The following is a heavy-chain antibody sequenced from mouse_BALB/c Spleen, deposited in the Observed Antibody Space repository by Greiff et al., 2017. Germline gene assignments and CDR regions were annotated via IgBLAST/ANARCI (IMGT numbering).Heavy chain of an antibody. Sequence: EVKVVESGGGLVQPGGSLKLSCAASGFTFSSYGMSWVRQTPDKRLELVATINSNGGSTYYPDSVKGRFTISRDNAKNTLYLQMSSLKSEDTAMYYCARDPSSYYGNSYYAMDYWGQGTSVTVSS. V-gene: IGHV5-6-3*01. CDR2: INSNGGST. J-gene: IGHJ4*01. CDR1: GFTFSSYG. D-gene: IGHD2-10*01. CDR3: ARDPSSYYGNSYYAMDY.